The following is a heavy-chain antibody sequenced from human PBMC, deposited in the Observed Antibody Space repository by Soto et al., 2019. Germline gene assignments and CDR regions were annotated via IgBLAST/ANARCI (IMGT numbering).Heavy chain of an antibody. CDR1: GLTFSNCV. CDR2: ISSGGGTT. D-gene: IGHD6-13*01. V-gene: IGHV3-64D*06. CDR3: AKRGSSSWFYDY. Sequence: HPGGSLRLSCSVSGLTFSNCVMHWVRQAPGKRLEYVSAISSGGGTTYYADSVKGRFTISRDNSKNTLYLQMSSLTAEDTGVYFCAKRGSSSWFYDYWGQGTPVTVSS. J-gene: IGHJ4*02.